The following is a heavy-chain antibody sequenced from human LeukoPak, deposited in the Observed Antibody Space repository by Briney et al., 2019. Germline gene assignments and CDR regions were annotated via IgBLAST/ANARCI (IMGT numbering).Heavy chain of an antibody. J-gene: IGHJ4*02. CDR1: GFIFTNYF. CDR2: IKHDGSEK. Sequence: GGSLRLSCAASGFIFTNYFMSWVRQAPGKGLEWVASIKHDGSEKYYVDSVRGRFTISRDNTMNSLYLQMSSLRAEDTAVYYCATDRGWRTSGYYLYYFEYWGQGALVTFSS. D-gene: IGHD3-3*01. V-gene: IGHV3-7*01. CDR3: ATDRGWRTSGYYLYYFEY.